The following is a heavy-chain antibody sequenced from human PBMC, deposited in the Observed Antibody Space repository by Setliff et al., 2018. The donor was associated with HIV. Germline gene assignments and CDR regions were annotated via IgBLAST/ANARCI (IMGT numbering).Heavy chain of an antibody. Sequence: ASVKVSCKASGYTFTSYHINWVRQATGQGLEWMGWMNPKSGNTGYAQKFQGRVTMTRDTSTSTVYMGLSSLRSEDTAVYYCARDPNRIAVAGTFDYWGQGILVTVSS. J-gene: IGHJ4*02. V-gene: IGHV1-8*02. CDR1: GYTFTSYH. D-gene: IGHD6-19*01. CDR3: ARDPNRIAVAGTFDY. CDR2: MNPKSGNT.